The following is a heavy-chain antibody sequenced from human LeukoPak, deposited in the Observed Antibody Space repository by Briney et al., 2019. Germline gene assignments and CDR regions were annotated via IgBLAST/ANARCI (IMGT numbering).Heavy chain of an antibody. CDR1: GFTFSGFW. CDR2: INSDGSEG. D-gene: IGHD2-21*02. V-gene: IGHV3-7*03. CDR3: VKSGGYATAIRYFDL. Sequence: SGGSLGLSCAVSGFTFSGFWMSWSRQAPGKGLEWVASINSDGSEGYYADVVKGRFTISRDNAKNSLYLQMDSLRTEDTALYYCVKSGGYATAIRYFDLWGRGTLVTVSS. J-gene: IGHJ2*01.